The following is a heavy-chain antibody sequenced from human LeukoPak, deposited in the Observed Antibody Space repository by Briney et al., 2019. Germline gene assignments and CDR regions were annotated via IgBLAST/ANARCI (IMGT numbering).Heavy chain of an antibody. CDR1: GGSISSYY. Sequence: KPSETLSLTCTVSGGSISSYYWSWIRQPAGKGLEWIGRIYTSGSTNYNPSLKSRVTMSVDTSKNQSSLKLSSVTAADTAVYYCARDGYSSSWYWFDPWGQGTLVTVSS. CDR3: ARDGYSSSWYWFDP. J-gene: IGHJ5*02. V-gene: IGHV4-4*07. CDR2: IYTSGST. D-gene: IGHD6-13*01.